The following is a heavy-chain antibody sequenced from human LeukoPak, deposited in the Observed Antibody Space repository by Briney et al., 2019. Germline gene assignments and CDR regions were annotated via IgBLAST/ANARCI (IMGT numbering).Heavy chain of an antibody. CDR3: ARGPTYYDFWSGYPNFDY. D-gene: IGHD3-3*01. Sequence: ASVKVSCKASGYTFTGYYMHWVRQAPGQGLEWMGWINPNSGGTNYAQKFQGRVTMTRDTSISTAYMELSRLRSDDTAVYYCARGPTYYDFWSGYPNFDYWGQGTLVTVS. J-gene: IGHJ4*02. CDR2: INPNSGGT. V-gene: IGHV1-2*02. CDR1: GYTFTGYY.